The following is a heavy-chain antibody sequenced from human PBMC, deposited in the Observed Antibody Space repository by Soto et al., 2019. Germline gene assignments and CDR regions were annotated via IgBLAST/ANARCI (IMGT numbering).Heavy chain of an antibody. CDR3: ASNRKGVVKGAASGMDV. CDR1: GGTFSSYA. Sequence: QVQLVQSGAEVKKPGSSVKVSCKASGGTFSSYAISWVRQAPGQGLEWMGGIIPIFGTANYAQKFQGRVTITADESTSTAYMELSSLRSEDTAVYYCASNRKGVVKGAASGMDVWGQGTTVTVSS. J-gene: IGHJ6*02. V-gene: IGHV1-69*01. CDR2: IIPIFGTA. D-gene: IGHD2-15*01.